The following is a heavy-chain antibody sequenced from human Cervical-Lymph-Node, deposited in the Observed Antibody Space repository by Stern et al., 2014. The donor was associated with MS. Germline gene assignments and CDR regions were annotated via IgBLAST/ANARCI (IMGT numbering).Heavy chain of an antibody. CDR2: IRSKAYGGTT. V-gene: IGHV3-49*03. CDR3: TRVSSIAARPVAY. Sequence: EVQLVESGGGLVQPGRSLRLSCTASGFTFGDYAMSWFRQAPGKGLEWVGLIRSKAYGGTTEDAASVKGRFSISRDDYKNITYLEMNSLKTEDTAVYYCTRVSSIAARPVAYWGQGILVTVSS. CDR1: GFTFGDYA. J-gene: IGHJ4*02. D-gene: IGHD6-6*01.